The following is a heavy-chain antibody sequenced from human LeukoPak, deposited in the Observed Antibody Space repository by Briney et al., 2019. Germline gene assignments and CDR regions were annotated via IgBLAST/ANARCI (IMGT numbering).Heavy chain of an antibody. J-gene: IGHJ6*02. Sequence: QPGGSLRLSCVASGFPFSSYWMTWVRQAPGKGLEWVANIKQDGSKKSYVDSVKGRFTISRDNSKNTLYLQMNSLRPEDTAVYYCARGGTEIYYYYYGMDVWGRGTTVTVSS. D-gene: IGHD5-24*01. CDR2: IKQDGSKK. CDR3: ARGGTEIYYYYYGMDV. CDR1: GFPFSSYW. V-gene: IGHV3-7*01.